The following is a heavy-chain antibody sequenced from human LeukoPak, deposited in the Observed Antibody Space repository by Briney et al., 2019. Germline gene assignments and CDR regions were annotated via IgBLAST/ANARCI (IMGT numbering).Heavy chain of an antibody. J-gene: IGHJ4*02. CDR1: GFTFSNYG. Sequence: GGSLRLSCAASGFTFSNYGMHWVRQAPGKGLEWVAFIRYDGSNEYYADSVKGRFTISRDNSKNTLYLQMNSLRAEDTAVYYCAKECSGGSCYRNFDYWGQGTLVTVSS. D-gene: IGHD2-15*01. CDR3: AKECSGGSCYRNFDY. V-gene: IGHV3-30*02. CDR2: IRYDGSNE.